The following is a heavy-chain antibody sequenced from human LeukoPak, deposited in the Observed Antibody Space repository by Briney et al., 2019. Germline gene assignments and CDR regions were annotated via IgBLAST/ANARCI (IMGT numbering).Heavy chain of an antibody. CDR3: ARNYYGSGSGGYFDY. CDR2: IYYSGST. V-gene: IGHV4-59*01. Sequence: SETLSLTCTVSGSSISSYYWSWIRQPPGKGLEGIGYIYYSGSTNYNPSLKSRVTISVDTSKNQFSLKLSSVTAADTAVYYCARNYYGSGSGGYFDYWGQGTLVTVSS. D-gene: IGHD3-10*01. CDR1: GSSISSYY. J-gene: IGHJ4*02.